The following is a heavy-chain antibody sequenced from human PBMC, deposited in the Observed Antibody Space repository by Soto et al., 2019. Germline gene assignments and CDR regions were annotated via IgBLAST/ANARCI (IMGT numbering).Heavy chain of an antibody. Sequence: GGSVRLSCAASGFTFSGYAMHWVRQAPGKGLEWVAVISYDGSNKYYADSVKGRFTISRDNSKNTLYLQMNSLRAEDTAVYYCARVKADCSGGSCYLDSYGMDVWGQGTTVTVSS. CDR3: ARVKADCSGGSCYLDSYGMDV. CDR2: ISYDGSNK. J-gene: IGHJ6*02. D-gene: IGHD2-15*01. CDR1: GFTFSGYA. V-gene: IGHV3-30-3*01.